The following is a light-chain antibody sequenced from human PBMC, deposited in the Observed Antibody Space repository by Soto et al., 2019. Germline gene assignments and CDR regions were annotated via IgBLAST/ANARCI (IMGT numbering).Light chain of an antibody. V-gene: IGKV3-11*01. CDR3: HQRQSWPRT. CDR2: QTS. J-gene: IGKJ1*01. CDR1: QYINTR. Sequence: EIVLTQSPATRSSFPGDRVTLSCRASQYINTRLAWYQHRPGQAPRLLIYQTSIRAAGIPARFSASGSGTDLTLTISGVQPEDFALYYCHQRQSWPRTFGQGTKVDI.